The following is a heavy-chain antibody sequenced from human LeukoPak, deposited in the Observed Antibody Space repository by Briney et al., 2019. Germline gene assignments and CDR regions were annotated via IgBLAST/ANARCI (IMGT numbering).Heavy chain of an antibody. J-gene: IGHJ4*02. V-gene: IGHV4-59*01. Sequence: KPSETLSLTCTVSGGSISSYYWSWIRQPPGKGLEWIGYIYYSGSTNYNPSLKRRVTISVDTSKNQFSLKLSSVTAAATAVYYCARDGENQYYFDSWGQGTLVTVSS. D-gene: IGHD1-14*01. CDR2: IYYSGST. CDR3: ARDGENQYYFDS. CDR1: GGSISSYY.